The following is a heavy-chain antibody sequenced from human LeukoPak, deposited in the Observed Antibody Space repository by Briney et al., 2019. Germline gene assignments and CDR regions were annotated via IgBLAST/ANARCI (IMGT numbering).Heavy chain of an antibody. J-gene: IGHJ3*02. V-gene: IGHV3-74*01. CDR1: GFTFSNYW. D-gene: IGHD4-17*01. CDR3: TTVTADDAFDI. CDR2: INSDGSST. Sequence: GGSLRLSCAASGFTFSNYWMHWVRQAPGKGLVWVSRINSDGSSTTYADSVKGRFTISRDNAKNTLYLQTNSLRAEDTAVYYCTTVTADDAFDIWGQGTMVTVSS.